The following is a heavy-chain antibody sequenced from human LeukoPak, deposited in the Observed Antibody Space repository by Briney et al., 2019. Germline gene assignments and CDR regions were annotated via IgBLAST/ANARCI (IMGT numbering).Heavy chain of an antibody. CDR2: ISAYNGNT. D-gene: IGHD6-19*01. J-gene: IGHJ3*02. CDR1: GYTFTSYG. Sequence: ASVKVSCKASGYTFTSYGISWVRQAPGQGLEWMGWISAYNGNTNYAQKLQGRVTMTTDTSTSTAYMELRSLRSDDTAVYYCARDPSSGWLRDAFDIWGQGTMVTVSS. CDR3: ARDPSSGWLRDAFDI. V-gene: IGHV1-18*01.